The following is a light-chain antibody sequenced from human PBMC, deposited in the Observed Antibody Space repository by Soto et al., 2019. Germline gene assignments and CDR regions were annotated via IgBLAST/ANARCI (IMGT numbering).Light chain of an antibody. V-gene: IGKV1-5*01. CDR2: DAS. CDR3: QQYQSYFLT. Sequence: DIQMTQSPSTLSASVGDRVTITCRVSQSISRSLAWYQQKSGKAPKLLIYDASSLESGVPSRFSGSGFGTEFTLTISGLQPDDFATYYCQQYQSYFLTFGPGTTVDMK. J-gene: IGKJ3*01. CDR1: QSISRS.